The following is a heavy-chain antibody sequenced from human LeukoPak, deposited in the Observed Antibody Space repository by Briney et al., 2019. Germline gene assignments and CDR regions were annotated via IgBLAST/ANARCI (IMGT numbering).Heavy chain of an antibody. V-gene: IGHV4-59*01. J-gene: IGHJ5*02. Sequence: TSETLSLTCTVSGVSISSYYWSWIRQPPGKGLEWIGYIYYSGSTNYNPSLESRVTISVDTSKNQFSLKLSSVTAADTAVYYCARDPWDYYGSGSYYIPWGQGTLVTVSS. D-gene: IGHD3-10*01. CDR1: GVSISSYY. CDR3: ARDPWDYYGSGSYYIP. CDR2: IYYSGST.